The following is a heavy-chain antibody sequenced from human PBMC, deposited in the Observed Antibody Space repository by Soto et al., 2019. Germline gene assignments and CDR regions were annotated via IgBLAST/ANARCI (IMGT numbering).Heavy chain of an antibody. V-gene: IGHV5-10-1*01. CDR3: ARQGYDSSGYPMDDFDI. CDR1: GYSFTSYW. CDR2: IDPSDSYT. J-gene: IGHJ3*02. Sequence: PGESLKISCKGSGYSFTSYWISWVRQMPGKGLEWMGRIDPSDSYTNYSPSFQGHVTISADKSISTAYLQWSSLKASDTAMYYCARQGYDSSGYPMDDFDIWGQGTMVTVSS. D-gene: IGHD3-22*01.